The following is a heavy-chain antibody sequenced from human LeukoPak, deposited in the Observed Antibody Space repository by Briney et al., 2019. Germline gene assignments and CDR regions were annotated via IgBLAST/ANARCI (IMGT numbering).Heavy chain of an antibody. Sequence: GGSLRLSCAASGFTFSDYYMSWIRQALGKGLEWVSYISSSGSTIYYADSVKGRFTISRDNSKNTLYLQMNSLRAEDTAVYYCAKGRIVVVPAADIDYWGQGTLVTVSS. D-gene: IGHD2-2*01. CDR3: AKGRIVVVPAADIDY. J-gene: IGHJ4*02. V-gene: IGHV3-11*04. CDR1: GFTFSDYY. CDR2: ISSSGSTI.